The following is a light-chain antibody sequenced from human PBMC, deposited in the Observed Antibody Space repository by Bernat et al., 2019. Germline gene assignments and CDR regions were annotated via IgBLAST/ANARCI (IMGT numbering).Light chain of an antibody. CDR2: KDN. CDR3: RSYDIRNQV. Sequence: NFILTQPHSVSESPGKTVTISCTRSGGSITTNYVQWYQQRPGSSPTSVIYKDNQRSSGVPDRFSGSIDGTSNAAFLTISGLKTEDEAGYCRRSYDIRNQVFGGGNKLTVL. J-gene: IGLJ3*02. CDR1: GGSITTNY. V-gene: IGLV6-57*01.